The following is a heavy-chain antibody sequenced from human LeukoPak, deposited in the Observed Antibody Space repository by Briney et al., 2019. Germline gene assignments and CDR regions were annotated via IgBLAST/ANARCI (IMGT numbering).Heavy chain of an antibody. CDR3: ASDSNGYYYPYY. D-gene: IGHD3-22*01. J-gene: IGHJ4*02. Sequence: PSETLSLTCIVSGGSISRYYWSWIRQPPGKGLEWIGYIHHSGSTNYNPFLKSRVTISVDTSKNQFSLKLSSVTAADTAVYYCASDSNGYYYPYYWGQGTLVTVSS. CDR2: IHHSGST. CDR1: GGSISRYY. V-gene: IGHV4-59*08.